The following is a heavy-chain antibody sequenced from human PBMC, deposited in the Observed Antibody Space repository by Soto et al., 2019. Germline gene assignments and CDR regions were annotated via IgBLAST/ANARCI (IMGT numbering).Heavy chain of an antibody. V-gene: IGHV4-30-4*01. Sequence: KPSETLSLTCSVSGDSISNLDYFWAWIRQPPGQALEYIGYIYKSATTYYNPSFESRVAISVDTSKSQFSLNVTSLTAADTAVYFCARGRYCLTVTCFPNWFDAWGQGALVTVSS. CDR1: GDSISNLDYF. CDR2: IYKSATT. J-gene: IGHJ5*02. D-gene: IGHD7-27*01. CDR3: ARGRYCLTVTCFPNWFDA.